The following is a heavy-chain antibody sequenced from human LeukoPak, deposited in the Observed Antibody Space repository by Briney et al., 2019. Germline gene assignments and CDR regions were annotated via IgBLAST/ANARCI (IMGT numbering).Heavy chain of an antibody. CDR3: AKALGIVVKGVFDY. CDR2: IRYDGSNK. Sequence: GGSLRLSCAASGFTFSSYGMHWVRQAPGKGLEWVAFIRYDGSNKYYADSVKGRFTISRDNSKNTLYLQMNSLRAEDTAVYYCAKALGIVVKGVFDYWGQGTLVTVSS. V-gene: IGHV3-30*02. CDR1: GFTFSSYG. J-gene: IGHJ4*02. D-gene: IGHD1-26*01.